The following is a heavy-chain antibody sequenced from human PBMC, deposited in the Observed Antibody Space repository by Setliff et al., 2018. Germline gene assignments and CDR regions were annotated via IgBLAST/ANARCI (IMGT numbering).Heavy chain of an antibody. CDR2: VDQGANT. CDR3: AKDRVPDGKWDFDS. Sequence: AGGSLRLSCAASGFTFSNHPMHWVRQAPGKGLEFVSGVDQGANTYYGDSVKGRFTISRDNSQNTVYLQMTNLRVEDTAIYYCAKDRVPDGKWDFDSSGPGILVTVSS. V-gene: IGHV3-23*01. J-gene: IGHJ4*02. CDR1: GFTFSNHP. D-gene: IGHD2-8*01.